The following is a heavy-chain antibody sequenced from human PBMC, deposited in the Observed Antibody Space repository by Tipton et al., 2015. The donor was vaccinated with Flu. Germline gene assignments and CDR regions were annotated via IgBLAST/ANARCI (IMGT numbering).Heavy chain of an antibody. CDR2: IYYSGST. CDR3: ARNAVGDFDY. V-gene: IGHV4-31*03. J-gene: IGHJ4*02. Sequence: TLSLTCTVSGGSISSGGYYWSWIRQHPGKGLEWIGYIYYSGSTYYNPSLKSRVTISVDTSKNQFSLKLSSVTAADTAVYYCARNAVGDFDYWGQGTLVTVSS. CDR1: GGSISSGGYY. D-gene: IGHD4-23*01.